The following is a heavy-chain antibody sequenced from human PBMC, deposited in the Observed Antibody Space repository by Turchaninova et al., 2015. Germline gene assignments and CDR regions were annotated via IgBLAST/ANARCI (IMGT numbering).Heavy chain of an antibody. J-gene: IGHJ4*02. Sequence: QVQLVGSGGGVVQPGRSLRLWCVEAGIAVSSSGMHWVRQAPGKGLEWVACIRSDGSNTYYGDSVTGRFTIARDNSRNTVFLQMNSLRAEDTGVYYCARDKGVRFLDQWGQGTLVTVSS. V-gene: IGHV3-33*01. CDR3: ARDKGVRFLDQ. D-gene: IGHD3-3*01. CDR2: IRSDGSNT. CDR1: GIAVSSSG.